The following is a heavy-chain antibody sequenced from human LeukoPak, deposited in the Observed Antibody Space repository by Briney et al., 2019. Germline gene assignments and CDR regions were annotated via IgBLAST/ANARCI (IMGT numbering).Heavy chain of an antibody. CDR2: ISSSSSYI. CDR3: ARGGIAAAGYYFDY. CDR1: GFTFSSYS. J-gene: IGHJ4*02. V-gene: IGHV3-21*01. Sequence: GGSLRLSCEASGFTFSSYSINWVRQAPGKGLEWVSSISSSSSYIYSADSVKGRFTISRDNAKNSLYLQMNSLRAEDTAVYYCARGGIAAAGYYFDYWGQGTLVTVSS. D-gene: IGHD6-25*01.